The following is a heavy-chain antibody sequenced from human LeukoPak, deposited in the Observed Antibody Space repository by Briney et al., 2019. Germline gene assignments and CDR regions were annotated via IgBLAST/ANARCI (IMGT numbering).Heavy chain of an antibody. CDR2: IYYSGST. CDR1: GGSISSSHSY. Sequence: PSETLSLTCTVSGGSISSSHSYWGWIRQPPGTGLEWIGNIYYSGSTYYSPSLKSRATISVDTSNKFSLRLSSVTAADTAVYYCARGTVGYCSGGSCQGWFDPWGQGTLVTVSS. J-gene: IGHJ5*02. V-gene: IGHV4-39*07. CDR3: ARGTVGYCSGGSCQGWFDP. D-gene: IGHD2-15*01.